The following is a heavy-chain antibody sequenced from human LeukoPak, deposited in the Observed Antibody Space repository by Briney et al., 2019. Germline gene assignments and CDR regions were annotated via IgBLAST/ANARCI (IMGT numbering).Heavy chain of an antibody. J-gene: IGHJ4*02. CDR2: ISSNGGST. V-gene: IGHV3-64*01. CDR1: GFTFSSYP. D-gene: IGHD6-13*01. CDR3: AGGAGDYSSSWY. Sequence: GGSLRLSCAASGFTFSSYPMHWVRQAPGKGLEYVSAISSNGGSTYYANSVKGRFTISRDNAKNSLYLQMNSLRAEDTAVYYCAGGAGDYSSSWYWGQGTLVTVSS.